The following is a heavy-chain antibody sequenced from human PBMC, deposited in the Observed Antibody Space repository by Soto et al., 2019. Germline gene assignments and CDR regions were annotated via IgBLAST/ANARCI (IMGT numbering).Heavy chain of an antibody. CDR2: ISGSGGST. V-gene: IGHV3-23*01. CDR1: GFTFSSYA. Sequence: GGSLRLSCAASGFTFSSYAMSWVRQAPGKGLEWVSAISGSGGSTYYADSVKGRFTISRDNSKNTLYLQMNSLRAEDTAVYYCAKDGGGRWEAPHCTNGVWCVHYMDVWGKGTTVTVSS. CDR3: AKDGGGRWEAPHCTNGVWCVHYMDV. J-gene: IGHJ6*03. D-gene: IGHD2-8*01.